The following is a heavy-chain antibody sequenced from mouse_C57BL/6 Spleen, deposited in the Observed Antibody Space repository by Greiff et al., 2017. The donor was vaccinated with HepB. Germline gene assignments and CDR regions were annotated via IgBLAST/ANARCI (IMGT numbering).Heavy chain of an antibody. CDR1: GFSLTSYG. J-gene: IGHJ1*03. V-gene: IGHV2-6-1*01. CDR2: IWSDGST. Sequence: VKLMESGPGLVAPSQSLSITCTVSGFSLTSYGVHWVRQPPGKGLEWLVVIWSDGSTTYNSALKSRLSISKNNSKSQVFLKMNSLQTDDTAMYYCARHGDYYGSSYTWYFDVWGTGTTGTVSS. CDR3: ARHGDYYGSSYTWYFDV. D-gene: IGHD1-1*01.